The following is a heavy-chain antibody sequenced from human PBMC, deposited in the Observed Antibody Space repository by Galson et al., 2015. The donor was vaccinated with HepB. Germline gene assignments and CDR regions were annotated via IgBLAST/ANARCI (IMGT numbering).Heavy chain of an antibody. CDR1: GFTFSSYA. CDR3: AKDDCSSTSCYSYGMDV. CDR2: ISYDGSNK. Sequence: SLRLSCAASGFTFSSYAMSWVRQAAGKGLEWVAVISYDGSNKYYADSVKGRFTISRDNSKNTLYLQMNSLRAEDTAVYYCAKDDCSSTSCYSYGMDVWGQGTTVTVSS. J-gene: IGHJ6*02. V-gene: IGHV3-30*18. D-gene: IGHD2-2*01.